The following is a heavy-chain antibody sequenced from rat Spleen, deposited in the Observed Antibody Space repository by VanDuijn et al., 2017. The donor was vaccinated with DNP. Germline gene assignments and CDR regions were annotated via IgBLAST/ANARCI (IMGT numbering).Heavy chain of an antibody. J-gene: IGHJ1*01. V-gene: IGHV2-34*01. CDR2: MWYDGDT. D-gene: IGHD1-12*02. Sequence: QVKLKESGPGLVQSSETLSLTCTVSGFSLTSYSVSWVRQPSGKGPEWMGRMWYDGDTAYNSALKSRLSISRDTSKNQVFLKMNSLQSEDTAIYFCSRSDGYWYFDVWGPGTMVTVSS. CDR3: SRSDGYWYFDV. CDR1: GFSLTSYS.